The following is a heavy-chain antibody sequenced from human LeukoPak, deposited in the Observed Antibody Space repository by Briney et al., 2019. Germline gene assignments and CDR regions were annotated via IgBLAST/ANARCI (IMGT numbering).Heavy chain of an antibody. Sequence: GASVKVSCKASGYSFTGYYMHWVRQAPGQGLEWMGWINPNSGDTKYAQKFQGRVTMTRDTSISTAYMELSRLRSDDTAVYYCARDRSRDGYKIGDYWGQGTLVTVSS. J-gene: IGHJ4*02. CDR1: GYSFTGYY. CDR3: ARDRSRDGYKIGDY. CDR2: INPNSGDT. D-gene: IGHD5-24*01. V-gene: IGHV1-2*02.